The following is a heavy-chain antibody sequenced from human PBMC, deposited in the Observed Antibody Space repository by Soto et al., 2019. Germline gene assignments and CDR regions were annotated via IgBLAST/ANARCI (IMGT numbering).Heavy chain of an antibody. Sequence: PSETLSLTCTVSGGSISSGDYYWSWIRQPPGKGLEWIGYIYYSGSTYYNPSHKSRVTISVDTSKNQFSLKLSSVTAADTAVYYCARERPDGARLDPWGQGTLVTVSS. D-gene: IGHD6-6*01. CDR2: IYYSGST. J-gene: IGHJ5*02. V-gene: IGHV4-30-4*01. CDR3: ARERPDGARLDP. CDR1: GGSISSGDYY.